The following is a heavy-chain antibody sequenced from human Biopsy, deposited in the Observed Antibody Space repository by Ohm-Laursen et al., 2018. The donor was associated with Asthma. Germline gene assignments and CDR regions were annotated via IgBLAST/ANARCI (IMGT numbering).Heavy chain of an antibody. CDR3: ARRGITGTTLDY. CDR1: GYTFTSYY. V-gene: IGHV1-46*01. CDR2: INPSGGST. Sequence: ASVKVSCKASGYTFTSYYMHWVRQAPGQGLEWMGIINPSGGSTSYAQKFQGRVTMTRDTSTSTVYLELSSLRSEDTAVYYCARRGITGTTLDYWGQGTLVTVSS. J-gene: IGHJ4*02. D-gene: IGHD1-7*01.